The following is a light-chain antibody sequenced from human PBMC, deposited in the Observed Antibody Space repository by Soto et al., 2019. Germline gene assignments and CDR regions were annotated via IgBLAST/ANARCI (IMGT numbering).Light chain of an antibody. V-gene: IGKV1-27*01. J-gene: IGKJ3*01. CDR2: AAS. CDR1: QGISNY. Sequence: DIQMTQSPSSLSAFVGDSVTFTCRASQGISNYLAWYHQKPGKVPKLLVYAASTLQSGVPSRFSGSGSGTECTLTIRSLQPEDVGTYYCQHYHSPPVTFGPGTKLEIK. CDR3: QHYHSPPVT.